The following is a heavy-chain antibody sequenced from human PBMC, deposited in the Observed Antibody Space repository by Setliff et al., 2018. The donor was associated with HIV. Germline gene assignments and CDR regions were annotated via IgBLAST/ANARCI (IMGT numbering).Heavy chain of an antibody. CDR2: INWNGGHT. D-gene: IGHD3-22*01. Sequence: GGSLRLSCAASGFTFDDYGMSRVRQAPGKGLEWVSGINWNGGHTGYANSVKGRFTISRDNAKNSLYLQMNSLRAEDTALYYCARVGSSGGYGMDVWGQGTTVTVSS. CDR3: ARVGSSGGYGMDV. V-gene: IGHV3-20*04. J-gene: IGHJ6*02. CDR1: GFTFDDYG.